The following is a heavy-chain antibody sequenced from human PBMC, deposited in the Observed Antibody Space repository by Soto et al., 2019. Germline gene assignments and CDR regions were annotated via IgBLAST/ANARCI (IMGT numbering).Heavy chain of an antibody. Sequence: ASVKVSCKASGYTFTSYGISWVRQAPGQGLEWMGWISAYNGNTNYAQKLQGRVTMTTDTSTSTAYMELRSLRSDDTAVYYCARDDLVESFIGDSSPTHREWFDPWGQGTLVTVSS. CDR2: ISAYNGNT. D-gene: IGHD6-13*01. V-gene: IGHV1-18*01. CDR3: ARDDLVESFIGDSSPTHREWFDP. J-gene: IGHJ5*02. CDR1: GYTFTSYG.